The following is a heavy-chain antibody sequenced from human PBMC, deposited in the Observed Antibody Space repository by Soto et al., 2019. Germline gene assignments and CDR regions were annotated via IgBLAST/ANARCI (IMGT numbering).Heavy chain of an antibody. CDR2: IYSGGST. CDR1: GFTVSSNY. CDR3: ARDIEIPPTYCGGDCYSFFAFDI. D-gene: IGHD2-21*02. J-gene: IGHJ3*02. Sequence: GGSLRLSCAASGFTVSSNYMSWVRQAPGKGLEWVSVIYSGGSTYYADSVKGRFTISRHNSKNTLYLQMNSLRAEDTAVYYCARDIEIPPTYCGGDCYSFFAFDIWGQGTMVTVSS. V-gene: IGHV3-66*01.